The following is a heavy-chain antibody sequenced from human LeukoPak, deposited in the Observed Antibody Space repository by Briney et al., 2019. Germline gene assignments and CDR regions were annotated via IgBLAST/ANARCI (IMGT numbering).Heavy chain of an antibody. CDR3: ARVMPPSPVGANPVDY. Sequence: PGGSLRLSCAASGFTFSRYNMNWVRQAPGKGLEWVSSISSGSSYIYYADSVKGRFTISRDNAKNSLYLQMNSLRAEDTAVYYCARVMPPSPVGANPVDYWGQGTLVTVSS. J-gene: IGHJ4*02. D-gene: IGHD1-26*01. CDR1: GFTFSRYN. V-gene: IGHV3-21*01. CDR2: ISSGSSYI.